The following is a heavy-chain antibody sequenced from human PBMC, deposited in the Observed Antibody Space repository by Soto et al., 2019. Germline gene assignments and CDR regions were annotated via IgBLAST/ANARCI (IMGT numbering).Heavy chain of an antibody. J-gene: IGHJ6*02. CDR1: GGSFSNYY. V-gene: IGHV4-34*01. CDR3: ARRGPGYCSSTSCHYSYYGMDV. Sequence: SETLSLTXAVYGGSFSNYYWSWIRQPPGKGLEWIGEINHSGSNNYNPSPKSRVTISVDTSENQFSLKLTSVTAADTAVYYCARRGPGYCSSTSCHYSYYGMDVWGQGTTVTVSS. CDR2: INHSGSN. D-gene: IGHD2-2*03.